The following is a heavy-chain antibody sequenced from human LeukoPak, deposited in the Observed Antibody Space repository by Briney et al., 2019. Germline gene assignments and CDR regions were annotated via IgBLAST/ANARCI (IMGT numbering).Heavy chain of an antibody. Sequence: GASVKVSCKASGYTFTSYGISWVRQAPGQGLEWMGWISAYNGNTNYAQKLQGRVTMTTDTSTSTAYMELRSLRSDDTAVYYCASNARDILTGYFYHYYYMDVWGKGTTLTVSS. CDR2: ISAYNGNT. D-gene: IGHD3-9*01. J-gene: IGHJ6*03. V-gene: IGHV1-18*01. CDR1: GYTFTSYG. CDR3: ASNARDILTGYFYHYYYMDV.